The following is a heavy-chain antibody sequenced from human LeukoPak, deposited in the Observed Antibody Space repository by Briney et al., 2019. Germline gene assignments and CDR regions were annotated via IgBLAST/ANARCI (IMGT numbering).Heavy chain of an antibody. D-gene: IGHD3-22*01. CDR1: GYTFTGYY. J-gene: IGHJ4*02. Sequence: GASVKVSCKASGYTFTGYYMHWVRQAPGQGLEWMGWINPNSGGTNYAQKFQGRVTMTRDTSISTAYMELSRLRSDDTAVYYCARALTYYYDSSGYYSDYWGQGTLVTVSS. CDR3: ARALTYYYDSSGYYSDY. CDR2: INPNSGGT. V-gene: IGHV1-2*02.